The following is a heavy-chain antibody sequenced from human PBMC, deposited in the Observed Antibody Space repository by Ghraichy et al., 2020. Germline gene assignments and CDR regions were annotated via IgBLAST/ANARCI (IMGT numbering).Heavy chain of an antibody. V-gene: IGHV4-31*03. Sequence: SETLSLTCTVSGGSISSGGYYWSWIRQHPGKGLEWIGYIYYSGSTYYNPSLKSRVTISVDTSKNQFSLKLSSVTAADTAVYYCARAFGYHVDTAIGFDPWGQGTLVTVSS. J-gene: IGHJ5*02. CDR1: GGSISSGGYY. CDR2: IYYSGST. D-gene: IGHD5-18*01. CDR3: ARAFGYHVDTAIGFDP.